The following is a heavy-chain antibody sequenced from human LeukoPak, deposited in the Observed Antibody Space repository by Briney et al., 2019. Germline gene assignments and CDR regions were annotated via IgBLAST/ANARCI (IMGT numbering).Heavy chain of an antibody. D-gene: IGHD3-10*01. CDR2: ISDSGGDK. Sequence: GGSLRLSCAASGFTFSTYGMSWVRQAPGKGLEWVSAISDSGGDKYYADSVKGRFTISRDNSKNTLYLQINSLRVEDTAVYYCAKRVRYGSGNYYFDYWGQGVLVTVSS. J-gene: IGHJ4*02. CDR3: AKRVRYGSGNYYFDY. V-gene: IGHV3-23*01. CDR1: GFTFSTYG.